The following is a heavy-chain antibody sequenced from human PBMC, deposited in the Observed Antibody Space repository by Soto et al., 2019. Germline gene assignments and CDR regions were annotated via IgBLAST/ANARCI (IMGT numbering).Heavy chain of an antibody. J-gene: IGHJ6*02. D-gene: IGHD4-17*01. CDR3: AITDYGDPPTYGMDV. V-gene: IGHV1-18*01. Sequence: ASVKVSCKASGYTFTSYGISWVRQAPGQGLEWMGWISAYNGNTNYAQKLQGRVTMTTDTSTSTAYMELRSLRSDDTAVYYCAITDYGDPPTYGMDVWGQGTTVTVSS. CDR2: ISAYNGNT. CDR1: GYTFTSYG.